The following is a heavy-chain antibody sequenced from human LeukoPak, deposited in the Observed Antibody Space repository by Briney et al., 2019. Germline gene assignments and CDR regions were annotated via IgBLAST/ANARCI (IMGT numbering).Heavy chain of an antibody. J-gene: IGHJ6*03. D-gene: IGHD6-13*01. CDR3: ARGSSSWMDYYMDV. CDR2: TYYRSKWYN. CDR1: GDSVSSNSAA. V-gene: IGHV6-1*01. Sequence: SQTLSLTCAISGDSVSSNSAAWNWIRQSPSRGLEWLGRTYYRSKWYNDYAVSVKSRITINPDTSKNQFSLKLSSMTAADTAVYFCARGSSSWMDYYMDVWGKGTTVTVSS.